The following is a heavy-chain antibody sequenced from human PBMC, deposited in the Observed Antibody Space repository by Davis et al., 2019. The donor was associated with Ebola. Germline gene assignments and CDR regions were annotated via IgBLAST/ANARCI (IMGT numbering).Heavy chain of an antibody. Sequence: GESLKISCAASGFTFSSYTMNWVRQAPGKGLEWVSYIARGSETISYADSVKGRFTISRDNAKNSVYLQMNSLRDEDTAVYYCARDDHYAFDYWGQGTLVTVSS. D-gene: IGHD4-17*01. J-gene: IGHJ4*02. CDR1: GFTFSSYT. V-gene: IGHV3-48*02. CDR2: IARGSETI. CDR3: ARDDHYAFDY.